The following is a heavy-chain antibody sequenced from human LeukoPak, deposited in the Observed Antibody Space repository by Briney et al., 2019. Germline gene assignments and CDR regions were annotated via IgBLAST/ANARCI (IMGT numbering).Heavy chain of an antibody. D-gene: IGHD3-22*01. Sequence: GGSLRLSCAASGFTFSSFPMHWVRQAPGKGLEWVAVISYDGSNKYYADSVKGRFTISRDNSKNTLYLQMNSLRAEDTAVYYCAKLIGDSSGYYYDYWGQGTLVTVSS. CDR1: GFTFSSFP. V-gene: IGHV3-30*18. CDR2: ISYDGSNK. CDR3: AKLIGDSSGYYYDY. J-gene: IGHJ4*02.